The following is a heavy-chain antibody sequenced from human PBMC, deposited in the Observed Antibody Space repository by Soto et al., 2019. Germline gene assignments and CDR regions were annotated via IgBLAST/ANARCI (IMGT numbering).Heavy chain of an antibody. J-gene: IGHJ4*02. Sequence: EXSVKVSFKASGYTFTSYAMHWVRQAPGQRLEWMGWINAGNGNTKYSQKFQGRVTITRDTSASTAYMELSSLRSEDTAVYYCARTAVAGPLGYWGQGTLVTVSS. CDR2: INAGNGNT. CDR3: ARTAVAGPLGY. D-gene: IGHD6-19*01. V-gene: IGHV1-3*01. CDR1: GYTFTSYA.